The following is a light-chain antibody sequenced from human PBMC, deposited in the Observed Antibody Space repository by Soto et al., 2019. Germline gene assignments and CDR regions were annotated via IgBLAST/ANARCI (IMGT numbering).Light chain of an antibody. J-gene: IGLJ2*01. CDR2: DVS. CDR3: SSYTGSSTLV. V-gene: IGLV2-14*01. Sequence: QSALTQPASVSGSPGQSITISCTGTSSNVGGYNYVSWYQQYPGKAPKLMIYDVSNRPSGVSNRFSGSKSGNTASLTISGLQAEDEADYYCSSYTGSSTLVFGGGTKLTVL. CDR1: SSNVGGYNY.